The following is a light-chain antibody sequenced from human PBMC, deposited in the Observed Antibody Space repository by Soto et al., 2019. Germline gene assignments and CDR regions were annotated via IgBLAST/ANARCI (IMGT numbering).Light chain of an antibody. CDR1: STDVGGYNY. CDR2: DVN. V-gene: IGLV2-14*03. Sequence: QPVLTQPASVSGSPGQSITISCTGTSTDVGGYNYVSWYQRHPGKAPKLMIYDVNNRPSGVSNRFSGSKSGNTASLTISGLQAEDEAEYYCSSYTTASTVVFGGGTKLTVL. CDR3: SSYTTASTVV. J-gene: IGLJ2*01.